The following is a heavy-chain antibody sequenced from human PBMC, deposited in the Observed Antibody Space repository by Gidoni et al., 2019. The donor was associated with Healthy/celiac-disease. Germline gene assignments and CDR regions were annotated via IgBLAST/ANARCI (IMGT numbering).Heavy chain of an antibody. D-gene: IGHD2-2*01. CDR1: GGSISSSSYY. J-gene: IGHJ4*02. Sequence: QLQLQESGPGLVQPSETLSLTCTVSGGSISSSSYYWGWIRQPPGKGLEWIGSIYYSGSTYYNPSLKSRVTISVDTSKNQFSLKLSSVTAADTAVYYCARSEGGLVEYQLLWGQGTLVTVSS. CDR3: ARSEGGLVEYQLL. V-gene: IGHV4-39*01. CDR2: IYYSGST.